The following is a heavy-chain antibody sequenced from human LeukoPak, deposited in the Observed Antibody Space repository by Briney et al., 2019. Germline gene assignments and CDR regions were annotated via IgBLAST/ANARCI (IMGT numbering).Heavy chain of an antibody. CDR1: GFTFSSYD. J-gene: IGHJ4*02. V-gene: IGHV3-30*02. D-gene: IGHD3-22*01. Sequence: GGSLRLSCAASGFTFSSYDMHWVRQAPGKGLEWVAFIRYDGLNKYYPDSVKGRFTISRDNSKNTLYLRMNSLRAEDTAVYYCAKDLDLGGTYYYDSRGISGPDYWGQGTLVTVSS. CDR3: AKDLDLGGTYYYDSRGISGPDY. CDR2: IRYDGLNK.